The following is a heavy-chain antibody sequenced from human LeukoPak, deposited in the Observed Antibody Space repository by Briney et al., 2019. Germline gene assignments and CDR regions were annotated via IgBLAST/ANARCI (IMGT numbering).Heavy chain of an antibody. D-gene: IGHD6-13*01. CDR3: ARSRAADY. CDR2: ISSSSSTI. CDR1: GFTFSTYT. V-gene: IGHV3-48*02. Sequence: QPGGSLRLSCAASGFTFSTYTMNWVRQAPGKGLEWVSSISSSSSTIYYADSVRGRFTISRDNAKNSLYLQMNSLRDEDTAVYYCARSRAADYWGQGTLVTVSS. J-gene: IGHJ4*02.